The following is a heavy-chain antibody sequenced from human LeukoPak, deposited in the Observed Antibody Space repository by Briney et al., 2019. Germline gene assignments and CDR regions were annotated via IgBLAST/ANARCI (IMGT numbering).Heavy chain of an antibody. J-gene: IGHJ4*02. CDR1: GYSFTSYR. D-gene: IGHD3-22*01. CDR3: ARHRDPLKTYYYDSSGYPHLFDY. CDR2: IYPGDSDT. Sequence: GESLKISCKGSGYSFTSYRIGWVRQMPGKGLEWMGIIYPGDSDTRYSPSFQDQVTISADKSISTAYLQWSSLKASDTAMYYCARHRDPLKTYYYDSSGYPHLFDYWGQGTLVTVSS. V-gene: IGHV5-51*01.